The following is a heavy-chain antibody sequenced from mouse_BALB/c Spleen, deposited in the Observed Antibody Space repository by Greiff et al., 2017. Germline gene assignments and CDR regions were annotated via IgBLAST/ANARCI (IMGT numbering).Heavy chain of an antibody. J-gene: IGHJ4*01. CDR2: IWAGGST. Sequence: VKVEESGPGLVAPSQSLSITCTVSGFSLTSYGVHWVRQPPGKGLEWLGVIWAGGSTNYNSALMSRLSISKDNSKSQVFLKMNSLQTDDTAMYYCARWTTVTYYAMDYWGQGTSVTVSS. D-gene: IGHD1-1*01. CDR3: ARWTTVTYYAMDY. V-gene: IGHV2-9*02. CDR1: GFSLTSYG.